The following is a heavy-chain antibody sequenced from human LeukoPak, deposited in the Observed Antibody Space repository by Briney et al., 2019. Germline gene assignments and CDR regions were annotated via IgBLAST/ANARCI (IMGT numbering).Heavy chain of an antibody. CDR3: ARDRRLFEYRSSFGFDP. CDR1: GGTFSSYA. V-gene: IGHV1-69*05. CDR2: IIPIFGTA. J-gene: IGHJ5*02. D-gene: IGHD6-6*01. Sequence: SVKVSCKASGGTFSSYAISWVRQAPGQGLEWMGGIIPIFGTANYAQKFQGRVTITTDESTSTAYMELSSLRSEDTAVYYCARDRRLFEYRSSFGFDPWGQGTLVTVSS.